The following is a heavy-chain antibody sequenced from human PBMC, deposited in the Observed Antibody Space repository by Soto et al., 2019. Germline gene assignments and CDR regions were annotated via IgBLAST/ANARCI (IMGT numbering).Heavy chain of an antibody. D-gene: IGHD3-10*01. Sequence: QVQLVQSGAEVKKPGASVKVSCKASGYTFTSYYIHCVRQAPGQGLEWMGVINPSGGGTSYAQKFQCRVTGTRDTSTRQVYMDLSSLGSEDTAVYYCAWVRGGELSGGMDVWGQGTMVTVSS. J-gene: IGHJ6*02. CDR1: GYTFTSYY. CDR2: INPSGGGT. CDR3: AWVRGGELSGGMDV. V-gene: IGHV1-46*01.